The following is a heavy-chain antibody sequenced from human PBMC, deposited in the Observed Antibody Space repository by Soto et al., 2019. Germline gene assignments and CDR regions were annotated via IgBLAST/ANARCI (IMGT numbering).Heavy chain of an antibody. CDR1: GFTFRSYW. CDR2: INQDGSEK. V-gene: IGHV3-7*03. J-gene: IGHJ4*02. D-gene: IGHD3-3*01. Sequence: GGSLRLSCATSGFTFRSYWMSWVRQAPGKGLEWVANINQDGSEKQYVDYVKGRFTVSRDSAKKSIDLQLNSLRPEDTAVYYCARAEDYDHWGGPPKYFDNWGQGTQVTVSS. CDR3: ARAEDYDHWGGPPKYFDN.